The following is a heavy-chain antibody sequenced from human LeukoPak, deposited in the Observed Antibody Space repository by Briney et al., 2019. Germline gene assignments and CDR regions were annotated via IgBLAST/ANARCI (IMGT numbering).Heavy chain of an antibody. CDR3: TTDREVATIFDY. D-gene: IGHD5-24*01. Sequence: GGTLRLSCAASGFTFSNYGMSWVRQAPGKGLEWVSVIYSGGSTFYADSVKGRFTISRDDSKNTAYLQMNSLKTEDTAVYYCTTDREVATIFDYWGQGTLVTVSS. CDR1: GFTFSNYG. V-gene: IGHV3-23*03. J-gene: IGHJ4*02. CDR2: IYSGGST.